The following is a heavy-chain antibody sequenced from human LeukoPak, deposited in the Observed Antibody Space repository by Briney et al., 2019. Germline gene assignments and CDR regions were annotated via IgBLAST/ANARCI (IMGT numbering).Heavy chain of an antibody. Sequence: PGGSLRLSCAASGFIFSTYWMHWVRQAPGKGLVWVSRINSDTSITTYADSVKGRFTISRDSAKNTLYLQMNSLRAEDTAVYYCARVGYSYGYDYWGQGTLVTVSS. CDR3: ARVGYSYGYDY. V-gene: IGHV3-74*01. J-gene: IGHJ4*02. D-gene: IGHD5-18*01. CDR1: GFIFSTYW. CDR2: INSDTSIT.